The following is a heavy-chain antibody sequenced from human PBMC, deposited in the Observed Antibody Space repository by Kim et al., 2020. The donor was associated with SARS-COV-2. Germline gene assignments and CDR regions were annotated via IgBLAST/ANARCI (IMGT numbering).Heavy chain of an antibody. J-gene: IGHJ6*02. V-gene: IGHV1-69*13. Sequence: SVKVSCKASGGTFSSYAISWVRQAPGQGLEWMGGIIPIFGTANYAQKFQGRVTITADESTSTAYMELSSLRSEDTAVYYCARVNYNWNYGSPYYYGMDVWGQGTTVTVSS. CDR3: ARVNYNWNYGSPYYYGMDV. CDR2: IIPIFGTA. D-gene: IGHD1-7*01. CDR1: GGTFSSYA.